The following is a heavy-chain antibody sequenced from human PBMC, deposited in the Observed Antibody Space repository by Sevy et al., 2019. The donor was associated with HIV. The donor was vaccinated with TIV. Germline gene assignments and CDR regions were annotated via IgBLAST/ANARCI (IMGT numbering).Heavy chain of an antibody. Sequence: ASVKVSCKASGYTFITSGISWVRQAPGQGLEWMGWISAYNGNTNYAQKLQDRVTMTTDTSTSTAYMELRSLRSDDTAVYYCARDHRVEDSSGIDGFDIWGQGTMVTVSS. CDR3: ARDHRVEDSSGIDGFDI. J-gene: IGHJ3*02. CDR2: ISAYNGNT. D-gene: IGHD3-22*01. V-gene: IGHV1-18*01. CDR1: GYTFITSG.